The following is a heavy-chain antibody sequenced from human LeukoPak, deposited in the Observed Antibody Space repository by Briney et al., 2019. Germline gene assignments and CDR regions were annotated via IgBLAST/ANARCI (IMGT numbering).Heavy chain of an antibody. CDR2: MNPNSGGT. Sequence: GASVKVSCKASGYTFTTYDINWVRQASGQGLEWMGWMNPNSGGTDYAQKFQGRVTMTRDTSINTAYMELSSLRSEDTAVYFCARSSYTGYAADWGQGTLVSVSS. CDR3: ARSSYTGYAAD. V-gene: IGHV1-8*01. D-gene: IGHD5-12*01. CDR1: GYTFTTYD. J-gene: IGHJ4*02.